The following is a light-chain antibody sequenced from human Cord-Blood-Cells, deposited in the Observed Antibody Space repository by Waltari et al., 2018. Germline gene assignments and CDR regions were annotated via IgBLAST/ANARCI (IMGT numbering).Light chain of an antibody. CDR3: QQSYSTPYT. CDR1: QSISSY. J-gene: IGKJ2*01. V-gene: IGKV1-39*01. CDR2: AAS. Sequence: DIKMTQSPSSLSASVGHRVTITCRASQSISSYVNWYQQKPGKAPKLLIYAASSLQSGVPSRFSGSGSGTDFTLTISSLQPEDFATYYCQQSYSTPYTFGQGTKLEIK.